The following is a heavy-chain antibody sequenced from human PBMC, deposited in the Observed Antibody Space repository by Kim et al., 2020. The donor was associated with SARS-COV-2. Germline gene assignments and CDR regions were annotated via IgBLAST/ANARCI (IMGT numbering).Heavy chain of an antibody. V-gene: IGHV3-23*01. Sequence: GGSLRLSCAASGFTFSSYAMSWVRQAPGKGLELVSAISGSGGSTYYADSVKGRFTISRDNSKNTLYLQMNSLRAEDTAVYYCAKGARIVATIRDSGWDEEYYCYGMDVWGQGTTVTVSS. CDR1: GFTFSSYA. J-gene: IGHJ6*02. D-gene: IGHD5-12*01. CDR3: AKGARIVATIRDSGWDEEYYCYGMDV. CDR2: ISGSGGST.